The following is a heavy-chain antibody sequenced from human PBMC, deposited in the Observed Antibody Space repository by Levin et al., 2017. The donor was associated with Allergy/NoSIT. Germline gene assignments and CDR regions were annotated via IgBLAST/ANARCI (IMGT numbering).Heavy chain of an antibody. D-gene: IGHD6-19*01. J-gene: IGHJ3*02. Sequence: GGSLRLSCAASGFTFSSYSMNWVRQAPGKGLEWVSSISSSSSYIYYADSVKGRFTISRDNAKNSLYLQMNSLRAEDTAVYYCARNLEGSGWYTGAFDIWGQGTMVTVSS. V-gene: IGHV3-21*01. CDR2: ISSSSSYI. CDR1: GFTFSSYS. CDR3: ARNLEGSGWYTGAFDI.